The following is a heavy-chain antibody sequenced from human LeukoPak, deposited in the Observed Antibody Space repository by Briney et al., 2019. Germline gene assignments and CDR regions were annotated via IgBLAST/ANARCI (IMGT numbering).Heavy chain of an antibody. CDR3: ARDGGWYKRGLDYYYYYMDV. Sequence: GGSLRLSCAASGFTFSSYTMNWVRQAPGKGLQSVSSISSSSSYIYYADSVKGRFTISRDNSKNSLYLQMNSLRPEDTAFYYCARDGGWYKRGLDYYYYYMDVWGKGTTVTVSS. CDR2: ISSSSSYI. J-gene: IGHJ6*03. CDR1: GFTFSSYT. V-gene: IGHV3-21*04. D-gene: IGHD6-19*01.